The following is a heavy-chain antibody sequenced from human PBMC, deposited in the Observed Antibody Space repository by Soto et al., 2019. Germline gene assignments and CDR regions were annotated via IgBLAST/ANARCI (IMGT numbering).Heavy chain of an antibody. J-gene: IGHJ4*02. D-gene: IGHD3-3*01. CDR3: ARVQYYDFWSGEFDY. CDR2: INPSGGST. CDR1: GYTFTSYY. V-gene: IGHV1-46*03. Sequence: PGASVKVSCKASGYTFTSYYMHWVRQAPGQGLEWMGIINPSGGSTSYAQKFQGRVTMTRDTSTSTVYMELSSLRSEDTAVYYCARVQYYDFWSGEFDYWGQGTLVTVSS.